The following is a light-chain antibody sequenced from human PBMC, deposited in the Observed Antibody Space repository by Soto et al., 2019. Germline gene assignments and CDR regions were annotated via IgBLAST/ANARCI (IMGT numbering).Light chain of an antibody. CDR1: SIDVGSYNF. CDR2: EGS. Sequence: QSALTQPASVSGSPGQSITISCTGTSIDVGSYNFVSWYQQHPGKAPKVMIYEGSKRPSGVSNRFSGSKSGNTASLTISGLQAEDEADYYCCSYAGSSTWVFGTGTKVTVL. V-gene: IGLV2-23*01. CDR3: CSYAGSSTWV. J-gene: IGLJ1*01.